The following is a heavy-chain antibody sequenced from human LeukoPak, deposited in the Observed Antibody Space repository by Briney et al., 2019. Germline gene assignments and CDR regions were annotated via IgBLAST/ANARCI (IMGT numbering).Heavy chain of an antibody. J-gene: IGHJ5*02. CDR3: ARDRVTMVRGVVPNWFDP. CDR1: GLTFSSYG. D-gene: IGHD3-10*01. Sequence: GGSLRLSCAASGLTFSSYGMHWVRQAPGKGLEWVAVIWYDGSNKYYADSVKGRFTISRDNSKNTLYLQMNSLRAEDTAVYYCARDRVTMVRGVVPNWFDPWGQGTLVTVSS. CDR2: IWYDGSNK. V-gene: IGHV3-33*01.